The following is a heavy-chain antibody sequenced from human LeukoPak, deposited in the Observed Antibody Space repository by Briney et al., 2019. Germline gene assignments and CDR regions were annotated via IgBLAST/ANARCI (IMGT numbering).Heavy chain of an antibody. Sequence: PGGSLRLSCAASGFTFSDYYMSWIRQAPGKGLEWVSHISSSSSYTNYADSVKGRFTISRDNAKNSLYLQMNSLRAEDTAVYYCARVSTPYDFDLPDKFDYWGQGTLATVSS. J-gene: IGHJ4*02. CDR3: ARVSTPYDFDLPDKFDY. CDR2: ISSSSSYT. V-gene: IGHV3-11*05. D-gene: IGHD3-3*01. CDR1: GFTFSDYY.